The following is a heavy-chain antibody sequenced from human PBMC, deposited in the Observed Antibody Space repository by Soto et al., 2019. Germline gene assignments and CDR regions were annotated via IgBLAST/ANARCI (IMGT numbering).Heavy chain of an antibody. V-gene: IGHV3-23*05. J-gene: IGHJ4*02. CDR1: GFTFNNYA. CDR3: TKLDFDY. Sequence: VQLLESGGGLVQFGGSLRLSCAASGFTFNNYAMSWVRQAPGKGLEYISTITSSGSRTYYADSVKGRFTLSRDNSKNTLYLQMNNLRADDTAVYYCTKLDFDYWGQGALVTVSS. CDR2: ITSSGSRT.